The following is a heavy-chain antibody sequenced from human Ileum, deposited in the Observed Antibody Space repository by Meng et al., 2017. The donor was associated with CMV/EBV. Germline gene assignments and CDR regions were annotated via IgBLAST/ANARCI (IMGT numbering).Heavy chain of an antibody. V-gene: IGHV4-30-4*01. CDR3: ARRPYLGNWFDP. Sequence: VAGCPITPSGDFYWSWIRQSPGKGLEWIGHIYYSGTTYSNPSLKSRLTISVDTSSNQFSLKVNSVTATDTAVYYCARRPYLGNWFDPWGQGTLVTVSS. CDR2: IYYSGTT. CDR1: GCPITPSGDFY. J-gene: IGHJ5*02.